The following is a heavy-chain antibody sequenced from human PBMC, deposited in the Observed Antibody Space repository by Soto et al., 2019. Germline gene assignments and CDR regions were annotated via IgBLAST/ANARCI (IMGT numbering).Heavy chain of an antibody. V-gene: IGHV1-69*01. Sequence: QVQLVQSGAEVKKPGSSVKVSCKASGDTFTRYGVSWVRQAPGQGLEWMGGIIPICGTTNYAQKFQDRVTISADESTSIAYAELSSLRSEDTAVYCCASGQYRLSLSSSYYYVLEVWGQGTTVTVSS. CDR1: GDTFTRYG. CDR3: ASGQYRLSLSSSYYYVLEV. J-gene: IGHJ6*02. CDR2: IIPICGTT. D-gene: IGHD2-2*01.